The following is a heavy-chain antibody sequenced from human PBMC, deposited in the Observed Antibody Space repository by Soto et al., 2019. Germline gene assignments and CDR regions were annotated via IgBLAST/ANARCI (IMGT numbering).Heavy chain of an antibody. CDR2: IYPGDSDT. D-gene: IGHD5-18*01. V-gene: IGHV5-51*01. J-gene: IGHJ4*02. CDR3: ARHPLGYSYGYDY. CDR1: GYSFTNYW. Sequence: ESLKISCKGSGYSFTNYWIAWVRQMPGKGLEWMGIIYPGDSDTRYSPSFQGQVTISADKSISTAYLQWSSLKASDTAMYYCARHPLGYSYGYDYWGQGTLVTVSS.